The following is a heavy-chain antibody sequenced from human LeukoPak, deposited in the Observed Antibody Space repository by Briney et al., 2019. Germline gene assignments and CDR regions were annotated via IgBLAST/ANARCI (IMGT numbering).Heavy chain of an antibody. D-gene: IGHD6-13*01. CDR3: HPLGYTSN. J-gene: IGHJ4*02. V-gene: IGHV3-74*01. CDR1: GFTFSSRW. CDR2: VKSDGST. Sequence: TGGSLRLSCVVSGFTSGFTFSSRWMHWVRQAPGKGLVWDSLVKSDGSTNYADSVKGRFTVSRDNAENTLYLQMNNLRVEDTALYFCHPLGYTSNWGQGTLVTVSS.